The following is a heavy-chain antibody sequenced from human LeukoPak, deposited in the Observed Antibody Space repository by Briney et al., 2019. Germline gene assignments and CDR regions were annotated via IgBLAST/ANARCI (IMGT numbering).Heavy chain of an antibody. CDR1: GGSFSGYY. CDR3: ARGPTYYDFWSPQNKGAFDI. Sequence: SETLSLTCAVYGGSFSGYYWSWIRQPPGKGLEWIGEINHSGSTNYNPSLKSRVTISVDTSKNQFSLKLSSVTAADTAVYYCARGPTYYDFWSPQNKGAFDIWGQGTMVTVSS. V-gene: IGHV4-34*01. J-gene: IGHJ3*02. D-gene: IGHD3-3*01. CDR2: INHSGST.